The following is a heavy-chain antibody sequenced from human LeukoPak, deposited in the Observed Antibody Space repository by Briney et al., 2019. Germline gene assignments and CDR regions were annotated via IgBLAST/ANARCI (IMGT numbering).Heavy chain of an antibody. J-gene: IGHJ5*02. CDR1: SGSINSDSHY. V-gene: IGHV4-39*07. D-gene: IGHD6-13*01. Sequence: PSETLSLTCTVSSGSINSDSHYWGWIRQPPGKGLEWIGSVYYKGTTQYNPSLKSRATMSVDTSNNRFSLSLTSATAADTGMYYCARWSSSWENNWFDPWGQGILVTVSS. CDR3: ARWSSSWENNWFDP. CDR2: VYYKGTT.